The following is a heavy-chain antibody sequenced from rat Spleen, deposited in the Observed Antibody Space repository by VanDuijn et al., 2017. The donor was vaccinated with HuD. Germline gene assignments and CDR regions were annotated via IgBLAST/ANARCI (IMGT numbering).Heavy chain of an antibody. D-gene: IGHD1-4*01. CDR2: FSYDGFTT. V-gene: IGHV5-29*01. J-gene: IGHJ1*01. Sequence: EVQLVESGGGLVQPGRSLKLSCAASGFTFNNYGMAWVRQAPTKGLEWVATFSYDGFTTYYRDSVKGRFTISRDNAKSTLYLQMDSLRSEDTATYYCARQWLTGSHWFFDFWGPGTMVTVSS. CDR3: ARQWLTGSHWFFDF. CDR1: GFTFNNYG.